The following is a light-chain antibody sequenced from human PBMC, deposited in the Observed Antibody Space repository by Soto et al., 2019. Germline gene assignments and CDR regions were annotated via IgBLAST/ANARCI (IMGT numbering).Light chain of an antibody. J-gene: IGKJ4*01. Sequence: EIVLTQSPATLSLSPGERATLSCRASQSVNNYLAWYQQKPGQAPRLLIYDASNRAAGIPARFSGSGSGTDFTLTISSLEPEDFAVFYCQQRSNWPLTFGGGIKVEIK. CDR1: QSVNNY. CDR2: DAS. CDR3: QQRSNWPLT. V-gene: IGKV3-11*01.